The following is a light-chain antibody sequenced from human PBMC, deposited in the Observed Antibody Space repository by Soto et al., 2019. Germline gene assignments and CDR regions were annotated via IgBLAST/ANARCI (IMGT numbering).Light chain of an antibody. CDR3: GSWDSSLSAYV. J-gene: IGLJ1*01. V-gene: IGLV1-51*01. CDR1: SSNIGGNS. Sequence: QSVLTQPPSVSAAPGQKVTISCSGSSSNIGGNSVSWYQQLPGTAPKLLIYDDNKRPSGIPDRFSGSTSGTSATLGITGFQTGDGADYYCGSWDSSLSAYVFGTGTKVTVL. CDR2: DDN.